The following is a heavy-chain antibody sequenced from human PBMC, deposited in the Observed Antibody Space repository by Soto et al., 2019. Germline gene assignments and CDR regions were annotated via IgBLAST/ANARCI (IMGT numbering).Heavy chain of an antibody. V-gene: IGHV3-72*01. CDR1: GFTFSDYY. CDR2: IRDKANSYTT. CDR3: ASRWFSS. J-gene: IGHJ5*01. Sequence: EVQLVESGGGLVQPGESLRLSCAASGFTFSDYYMEWVRQAPGKGLEWVGRIRDKANSYTTQYAASVNGRFTISRDDSKNSLYLQMNSLKTEDTAVYYCASRWFSSWGQGTLVRLL.